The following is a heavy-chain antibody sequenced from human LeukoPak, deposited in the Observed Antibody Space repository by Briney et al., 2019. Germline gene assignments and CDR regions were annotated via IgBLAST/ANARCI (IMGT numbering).Heavy chain of an antibody. Sequence: GGSLRLSCAASGFTFGSYGMHWVRQAPGKGLEWVAVISYDGSNKYYADSVKGRFTISRDNSKNTLYLQMNSLRAEDTAVYYCAKDGSSWYFDYWGQGTLVTVSS. CDR3: AKDGSSWYFDY. J-gene: IGHJ4*02. CDR1: GFTFGSYG. D-gene: IGHD6-13*01. V-gene: IGHV3-30*18. CDR2: ISYDGSNK.